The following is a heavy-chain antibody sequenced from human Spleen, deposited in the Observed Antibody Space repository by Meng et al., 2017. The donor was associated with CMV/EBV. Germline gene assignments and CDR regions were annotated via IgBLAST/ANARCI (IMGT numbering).Heavy chain of an antibody. CDR2: ISSSGSTI. V-gene: IGHV3-11*04. J-gene: IGHJ4*02. Sequence: GESLKISCAASGFTFSDYYMSWIRQAPGKGLEWVSYISSSGSTIYYADSVKGRFTISRDNAKNSLSLQMNSLRDEDTAVYYCVRDLGVSAWVIFEYWGQGTLVTVSS. CDR3: VRDLGVSAWVIFEY. D-gene: IGHD2-21*01. CDR1: GFTFSDYY.